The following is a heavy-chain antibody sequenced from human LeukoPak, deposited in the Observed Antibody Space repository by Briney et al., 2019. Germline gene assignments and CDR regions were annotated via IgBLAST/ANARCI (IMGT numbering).Heavy chain of an antibody. CDR2: IYYSGST. V-gene: IGHV4-34*09. J-gene: IGHJ4*02. Sequence: SETLSLTCAVYGGSFSGYYWSWIRQPPGKGLEWIGYIYYSGSTYYNPSLKSRVTISVDTSKNQFSLKLSSVTAADTAVYYCARATAMVPYFDYWGQGTLVTVSS. D-gene: IGHD5-18*01. CDR1: GGSFSGYY. CDR3: ARATAMVPYFDY.